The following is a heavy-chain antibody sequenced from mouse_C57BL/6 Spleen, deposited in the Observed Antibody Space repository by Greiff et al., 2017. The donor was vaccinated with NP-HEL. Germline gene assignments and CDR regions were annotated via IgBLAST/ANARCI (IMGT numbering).Heavy chain of an antibody. V-gene: IGHV1-7*01. J-gene: IGHJ4*01. CDR1: GYTFTSYW. CDR3: ASLWSYAMDY. Sequence: VQLQQSGAELAKPGASVKPSCKASGYTFTSYWMHWAKQRPGQGLEWIGYINPSSGYTKYNQKFKDKATLTADKSSSTAYMQLSSLTYGDSAVYYCASLWSYAMDYWGQGTSVTVSS. CDR2: INPSSGYT. D-gene: IGHD1-1*02.